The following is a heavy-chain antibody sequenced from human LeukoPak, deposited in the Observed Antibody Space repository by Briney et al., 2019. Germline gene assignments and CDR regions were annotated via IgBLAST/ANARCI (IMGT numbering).Heavy chain of an antibody. V-gene: IGHV4-59*08. Sequence: PSETLSLICTVSGDSIGSYYWSWIRQPPGKGLEWIGYIYYTGSTNYKPSLKSRATISVDTSKDQFSLRLRSATAADTAIYYCARHRYGDVYHFDLWGQGTLVTVSS. CDR3: ARHRYGDVYHFDL. CDR2: IYYTGST. CDR1: GDSIGSYY. D-gene: IGHD3-9*01. J-gene: IGHJ4*02.